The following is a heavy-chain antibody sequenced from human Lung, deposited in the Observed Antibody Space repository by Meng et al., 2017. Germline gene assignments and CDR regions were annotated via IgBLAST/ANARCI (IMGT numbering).Heavy chain of an antibody. Sequence: QVQLGEAGGGGGKPGGSLRLSGAASGFTFSDYYMSWIRQAPGKGLEWVSYISSSGSTIYYADSVKGRFTISRDNAKNSLYLQMNSLRAEDTAVYYCARDISGPVGYFDYWGQGTLVTVSS. CDR1: GFTFSDYY. J-gene: IGHJ4*02. V-gene: IGHV3-11*01. CDR2: ISSSGSTI. D-gene: IGHD1-20*01. CDR3: ARDISGPVGYFDY.